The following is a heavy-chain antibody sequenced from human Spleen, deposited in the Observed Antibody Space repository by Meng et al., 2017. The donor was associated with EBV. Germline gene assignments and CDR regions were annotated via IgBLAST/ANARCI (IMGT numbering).Heavy chain of an antibody. D-gene: IGHD3-16*01. J-gene: IGHJ4*02. CDR3: ARGHYDGY. V-gene: IGHV1-69*01. CDR1: GGPSGTYS. Sequence: QEYLVQPGAEVKKPGSAVKVSCQAFGGPSGTYSIAWVRQAPGRGLEGMGGIITLSGTPTYAQKFQGRLTITADPSTRTTYMELRGLTSDDTAIYYCARGHYDGYWGQGTLVTVSS. CDR2: IITLSGTP.